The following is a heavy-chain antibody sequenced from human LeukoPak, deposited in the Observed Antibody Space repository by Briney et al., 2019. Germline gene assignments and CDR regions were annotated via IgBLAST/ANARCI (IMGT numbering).Heavy chain of an antibody. J-gene: IGHJ4*02. CDR1: GFTFSSYW. Sequence: GGSLRLSCAASGFTFSSYWMSWVRQAPGKGLEWVANIKQDGSEKYYVDSVKGRFTISRDNAKNSLYLQMNSLRAEDTAVYYCAKDGIAASGWYADYWGQGTLVTVSS. CDR2: IKQDGSEK. D-gene: IGHD6-19*01. CDR3: AKDGIAASGWYADY. V-gene: IGHV3-7*01.